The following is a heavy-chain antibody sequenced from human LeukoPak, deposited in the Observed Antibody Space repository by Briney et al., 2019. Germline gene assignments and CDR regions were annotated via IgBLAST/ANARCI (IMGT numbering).Heavy chain of an antibody. V-gene: IGHV7-4-1*02. Sequence: ASVKVSCKASGYTFTSYAMNWVRQAPGQGLEWMGWINTNTGNPTYAQGFTGRFVFSLDTSVSAAYLQISRLKAEDTAVYYCAREAPLIVVVPAAMSSNWFDPWGQGTLVTVSS. D-gene: IGHD2-2*01. CDR2: INTNTGNP. J-gene: IGHJ5*02. CDR1: GYTFTSYA. CDR3: AREAPLIVVVPAAMSSNWFDP.